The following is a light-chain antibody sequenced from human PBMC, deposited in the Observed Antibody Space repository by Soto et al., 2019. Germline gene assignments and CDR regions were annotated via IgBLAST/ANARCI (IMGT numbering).Light chain of an antibody. Sequence: DIQMTQSPSSLSASVGDRVTITCRASQSISTYLIWYQQKPGKAPKRLIYAASSLQSGVPSRFSGSGSGTEFSLTISSLQPEDFATYYCLQHNNYPWTFGQGTKVDIK. J-gene: IGKJ1*01. V-gene: IGKV1-17*01. CDR3: LQHNNYPWT. CDR1: QSISTY. CDR2: AAS.